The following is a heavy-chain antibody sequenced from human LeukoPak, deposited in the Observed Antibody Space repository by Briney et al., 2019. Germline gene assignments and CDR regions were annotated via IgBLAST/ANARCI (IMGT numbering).Heavy chain of an antibody. J-gene: IGHJ4*02. V-gene: IGHV4-59*01. CDR1: GGSISSYY. D-gene: IGHD5-18*01. CDR2: IYYSGST. Sequence: PSETLSITCTVSGGSISSYYWSWIRQPPGKGLEWIGYIYYSGSTNYNPSLKSRVTISVDTSKNQFSLKLSSVTAADTAVYYCARAGYSYGKPFDYWGQGTLVTVSS. CDR3: ARAGYSYGKPFDY.